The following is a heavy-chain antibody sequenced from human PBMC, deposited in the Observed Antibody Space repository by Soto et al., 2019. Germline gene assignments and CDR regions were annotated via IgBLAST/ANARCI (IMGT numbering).Heavy chain of an antibody. CDR2: IYPGDSDT. Sequence: PGASLKISWKGSGYSFTSYWIGWVLQMPGKGLEWMGIIYPGDSDTRYSPSFQGQVTISADKSISTAYLQWSSLKASDTAMYYCARGTNSSWSINWFEPWGQETLVRVAS. CDR3: ARGTNSSWSINWFEP. V-gene: IGHV5-51*01. J-gene: IGHJ5*02. CDR1: GYSFTSYW. D-gene: IGHD6-13*01.